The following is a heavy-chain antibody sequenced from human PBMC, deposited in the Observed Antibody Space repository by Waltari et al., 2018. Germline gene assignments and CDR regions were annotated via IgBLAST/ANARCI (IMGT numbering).Heavy chain of an antibody. Sequence: QLQLQESGPGLVKPSETLSLTCTVSGGSISSSNYYWGWIRQPPGKGLEWIGSIYHSGTTYYNPALKSRVTISVDMSKNQFSLKLSSVTAADTAVYYCARRDYTHYVGFDYWGRGTLVTVSS. J-gene: IGHJ4*02. D-gene: IGHD4-4*01. V-gene: IGHV4-39*01. CDR1: GGSISSSNYY. CDR2: IYHSGTT. CDR3: ARRDYTHYVGFDY.